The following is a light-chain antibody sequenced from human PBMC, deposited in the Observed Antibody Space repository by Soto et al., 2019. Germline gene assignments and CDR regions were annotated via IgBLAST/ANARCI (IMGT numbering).Light chain of an antibody. J-gene: IGLJ2*01. CDR1: RSNIGGNA. CDR2: AND. Sequence: QSVLTQPPSVSGTPGQRVTISCSGSRSNIGGNAVTWYQQVPGTAPKLLIYANDHRPSGISDRFSGSKSSTSPSLAISGLQSEDEADYYCAVWDDNLRGLFGGGTKLTVL. CDR3: AVWDDNLRGL. V-gene: IGLV1-44*01.